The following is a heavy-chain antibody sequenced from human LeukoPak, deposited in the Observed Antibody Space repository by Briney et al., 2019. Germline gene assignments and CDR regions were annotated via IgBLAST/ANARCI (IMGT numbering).Heavy chain of an antibody. D-gene: IGHD3-16*01. CDR3: AKGDKMLTWRRTYNWLDP. Sequence: GGSLRLSCAASGFAFNSYGMHWVRQAPGKGLEWLAIISHDGSNTYYADSVKGRFTISRDNSKNTLYLQMSSLRAEDTAVYYCAKGDKMLTWRRTYNWLDPWGQGTLVTVSS. CDR1: GFAFNSYG. J-gene: IGHJ5*02. CDR2: ISHDGSNT. V-gene: IGHV3-30*18.